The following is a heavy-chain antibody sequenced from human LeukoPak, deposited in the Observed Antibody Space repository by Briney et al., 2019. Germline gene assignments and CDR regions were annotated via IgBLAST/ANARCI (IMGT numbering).Heavy chain of an antibody. CDR2: FDPEDGET. Sequence: ASVKVSCKVSGYTLTELSMHWVRQAPGQGLEWMGGFDPEDGETIYAQKFQGRVTMTEDTSTDTAYMELSSLRSEDTAVYYCATDRITIFGVVIYAFDIWGQGTMVTVSS. CDR1: GYTLTELS. CDR3: ATDRITIFGVVIYAFDI. V-gene: IGHV1-24*01. D-gene: IGHD3-3*01. J-gene: IGHJ3*02.